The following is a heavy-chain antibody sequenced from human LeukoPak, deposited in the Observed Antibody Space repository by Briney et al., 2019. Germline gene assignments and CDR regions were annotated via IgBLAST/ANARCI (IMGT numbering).Heavy chain of an antibody. CDR3: ARDLGSAPYYYDSSGYYVMGGAFDI. J-gene: IGHJ3*02. CDR1: GGTFSSYA. CDR2: IIPIFGTA. V-gene: IGHV1-69*13. Sequence: GASVKVSCKASGGTFSSYAISWVRQAPGQGLEWMGGIIPIFGTANYAQKFQGRVTITADESTSTAYMELSSLRSEDTAVYYCARDLGSAPYYYDSSGYYVMGGAFDIWGQGTMVTVSS. D-gene: IGHD3-22*01.